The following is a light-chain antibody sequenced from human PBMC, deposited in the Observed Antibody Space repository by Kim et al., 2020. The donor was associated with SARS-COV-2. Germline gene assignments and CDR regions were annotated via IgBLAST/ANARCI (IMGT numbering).Light chain of an antibody. V-gene: IGLV1-40*01. CDR1: NSTIGAGYD. J-gene: IGLJ3*02. CDR3: LSYDSSLSGWV. Sequence: QRVTISCTGTNSTIGAGYDVHWYQQLPGTAPKLLIHGNTNRPSGVPDRFSGSKSHTSASLAITGLQADDEADYYCLSYDSSLSGWVFGGGTQLTVL. CDR2: GNT.